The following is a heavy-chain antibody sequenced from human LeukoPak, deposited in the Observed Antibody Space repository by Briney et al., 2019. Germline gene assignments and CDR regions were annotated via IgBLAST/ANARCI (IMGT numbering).Heavy chain of an antibody. D-gene: IGHD2-15*01. CDR1: GFTFSSYW. CDR3: SRDLRGRDDY. CDR2: INTGGSTT. V-gene: IGHV3-74*01. J-gene: IGHJ4*02. Sequence: PGGSLRLSCAASGFTFSSYWMHWVRQAPGKGLVWVSRINTGGSTTDYADSVKGRFTISRDNAKNTLYLQMNNLSAEDTAVYYCSRDLRGRDDYWGQGILVIVSS.